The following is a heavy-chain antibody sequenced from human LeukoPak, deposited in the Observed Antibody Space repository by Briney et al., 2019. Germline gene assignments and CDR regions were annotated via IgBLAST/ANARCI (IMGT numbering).Heavy chain of an antibody. CDR1: GYTFTNYF. J-gene: IGHJ4*02. CDR3: ARDAGVGSIWYYFDY. Sequence: GASVKVSCKVSGYTFTNYFMHWVRQAPGQGLEWMGIINPSGGSTSYAQKFQGRVTMTSDSSTTTVYMEVSSLRSEDTAVYYCARDAGVGSIWYYFDYWGQGTLVTVSS. CDR2: INPSGGST. D-gene: IGHD6-13*01. V-gene: IGHV1-46*01.